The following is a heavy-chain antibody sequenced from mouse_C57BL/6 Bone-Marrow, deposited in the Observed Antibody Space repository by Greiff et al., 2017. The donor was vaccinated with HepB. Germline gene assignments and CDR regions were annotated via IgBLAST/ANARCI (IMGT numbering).Heavy chain of an antibody. CDR2: ISNGGGST. D-gene: IGHD2-3*01. Sequence: EVQGVESGGGLVQPGGSLKLSCAASGFTFSDYYMYWVRQTPEKRLEWVAYISNGGGSTYYPDTVKGRFTISRDNAKNTLYLQMSRLKSEDTAMYYCARQDDGYDWCAYWGQGTLVTVSA. CDR3: ARQDDGYDWCAY. V-gene: IGHV5-12*01. CDR1: GFTFSDYY. J-gene: IGHJ3*01.